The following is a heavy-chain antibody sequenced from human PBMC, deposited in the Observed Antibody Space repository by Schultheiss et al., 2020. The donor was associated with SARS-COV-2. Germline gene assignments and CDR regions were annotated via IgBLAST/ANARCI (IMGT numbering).Heavy chain of an antibody. V-gene: IGHV4-59*13. J-gene: IGHJ5*02. D-gene: IGHD3-22*01. CDR2: IYYTGST. Sequence: SQTLSLTCTVSGGSISSFYWSWIRQPPGKGLEWIGYIYYTGSTNYNPSLRSRLTISIDTSNNQFSLKLTSVTAADTAVYYCAREGYDRGRWLDPWGQGTLVTVSS. CDR3: AREGYDRGRWLDP. CDR1: GGSISSFY.